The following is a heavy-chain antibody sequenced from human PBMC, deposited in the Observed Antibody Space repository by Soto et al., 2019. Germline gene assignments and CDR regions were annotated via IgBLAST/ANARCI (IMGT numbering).Heavy chain of an antibody. CDR3: ARDGGSLNWYFDV. D-gene: IGHD2-15*01. CDR2: IDYSGDT. CDR1: GYAISRGGYY. V-gene: IGHV4-31*11. J-gene: IGHJ2*01. Sequence: QVQLQESGPGRVRPSQSLSLICDVSGYAISRGGYYWSWLRQVPGKGLEWIGSIDYSGDTFYTPHLESRVSISVDPSKHQFSLSFSIVTAADTALFCCARDGGSLNWYFDVWGRGTLVTVSS.